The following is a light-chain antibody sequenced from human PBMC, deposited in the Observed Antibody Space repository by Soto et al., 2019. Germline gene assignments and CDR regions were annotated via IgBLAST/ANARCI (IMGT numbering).Light chain of an antibody. CDR3: QSYDSGLSVFVA. J-gene: IGLJ2*01. V-gene: IGLV1-40*01. CDR1: SSNIGAGFD. CDR2: GNT. Sequence: QSVLTQPPSVSGAPGQRVTITCTGSSSNIGAGFDVHWYQQLPGTAPKLLIYGNTNRPSGVPDRFSGSKSGTSASLAITGLQAEDEADYYCQSYDSGLSVFVAFGGGTKLTVL.